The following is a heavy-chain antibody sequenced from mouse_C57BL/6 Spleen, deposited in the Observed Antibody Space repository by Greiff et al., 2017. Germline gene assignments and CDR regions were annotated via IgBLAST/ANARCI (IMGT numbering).Heavy chain of an antibody. D-gene: IGHD3-2*02. J-gene: IGHJ4*01. CDR1: GYTFTSYG. Sequence: QVQLQQSGAELARPGASVKLSCKASGYTFTSYGISWVKQRTGQGLEWIGESYPRSGNTYYNEKFKGKATLTADKSSSTAYMELRSLTSEDSAVYFCARQLRLDSMDDWGQGTSVTVSS. CDR2: SYPRSGNT. CDR3: ARQLRLDSMDD. V-gene: IGHV1-81*01.